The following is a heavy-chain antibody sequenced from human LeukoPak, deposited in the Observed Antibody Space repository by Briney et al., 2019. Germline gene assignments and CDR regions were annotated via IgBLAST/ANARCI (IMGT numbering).Heavy chain of an antibody. CDR3: ARGDTEVAATADY. J-gene: IGHJ4*02. V-gene: IGHV5-51*01. Sequence: RGESLKTSCKASGYSFTTHWIGWVRQMPGKGLEWMGILHPGDSDTRYSPSFQGQVTISADKSISTAYLQWSSLKASDTAMYYCARGDTEVAATADYWGQGTLVTVSS. CDR1: GYSFTTHW. CDR2: LHPGDSDT. D-gene: IGHD6-19*01.